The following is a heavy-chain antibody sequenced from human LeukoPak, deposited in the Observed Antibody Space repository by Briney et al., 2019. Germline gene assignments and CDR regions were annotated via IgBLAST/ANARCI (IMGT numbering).Heavy chain of an antibody. J-gene: IGHJ4*02. D-gene: IGHD3-22*01. CDR1: GYTFTSYG. Sequence: ASVKVSCKASGYTFTSYGISWVRQAPGQGLEWMGWISAYNGNTNYAQKLQGRVTMTTDTSTSTAYMELRSLRSDDTAVYYCARDPVNYYDSSGSFDYWDQGTLVTVSS. CDR2: ISAYNGNT. CDR3: ARDPVNYYDSSGSFDY. V-gene: IGHV1-18*01.